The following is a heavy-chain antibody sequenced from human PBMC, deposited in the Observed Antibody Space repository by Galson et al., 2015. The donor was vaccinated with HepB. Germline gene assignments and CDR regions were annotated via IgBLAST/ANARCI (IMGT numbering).Heavy chain of an antibody. Sequence: SLRLSCAASGFTFGDYAMSWFRQASGKGLEWVGRIRSQTNNHATAYAASVKGRFTISRDDSKNTAYLQMNSLKTEDTAVYYCTTSTSSGEVYWGQGTLVTVSS. CDR1: GFTFGDYA. D-gene: IGHD6-6*01. CDR2: IRSQTNNHAT. V-gene: IGHV3-73*01. CDR3: TTSTSSGEVY. J-gene: IGHJ4*02.